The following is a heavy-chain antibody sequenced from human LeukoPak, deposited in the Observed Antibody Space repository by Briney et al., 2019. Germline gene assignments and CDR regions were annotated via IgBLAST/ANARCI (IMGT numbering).Heavy chain of an antibody. Sequence: GESLKTSCKGSGYSFTSYWISWVRQMPGKGLEWMGRIDPSDSYTNYSPSFQGHVTISADKSISTAYLQWSSLKASDTAMYYCARYFGSIAAAGKYFQHWGQGTLVTVSS. CDR3: ARYFGSIAAAGKYFQH. V-gene: IGHV5-10-1*01. J-gene: IGHJ1*01. CDR2: IDPSDSYT. D-gene: IGHD6-13*01. CDR1: GYSFTSYW.